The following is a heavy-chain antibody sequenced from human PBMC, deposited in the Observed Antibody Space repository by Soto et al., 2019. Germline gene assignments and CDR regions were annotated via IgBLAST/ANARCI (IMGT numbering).Heavy chain of an antibody. Sequence: PGGSLRLSCAASGFTFSSYGMHWVRQAPGKGLEWVAVISYDGSNKYYADSVKGRFTISRDNSKNTLYLQMNSLRAEDTAVYYCAKDQNCSGGSCYLDAEYFRHWGKGT. CDR2: ISYDGSNK. CDR1: GFTFSSYG. J-gene: IGHJ1*01. V-gene: IGHV3-30*18. D-gene: IGHD2-15*01. CDR3: AKDQNCSGGSCYLDAEYFRH.